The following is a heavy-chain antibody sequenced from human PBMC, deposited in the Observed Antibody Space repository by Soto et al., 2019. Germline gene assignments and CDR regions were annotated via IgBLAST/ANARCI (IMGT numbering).Heavy chain of an antibody. D-gene: IGHD1-26*01. CDR2: IWYDGSNK. CDR3: ARIVGATRHYYYYGMDV. J-gene: IGHJ6*02. V-gene: IGHV3-33*01. CDR1: GFTFSSYG. Sequence: GGSLRLSCAASGFTFSSYGMHWVRQAPGKGLEWVAVIWYDGSNKYYADSVKGRFTISRDNSKNTLYLQMNSLRAEDTAVYYCARIVGATRHYYYYGMDVWGQGTTVTVSS.